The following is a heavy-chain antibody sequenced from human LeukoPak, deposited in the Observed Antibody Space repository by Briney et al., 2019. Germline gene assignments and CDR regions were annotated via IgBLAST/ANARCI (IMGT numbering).Heavy chain of an antibody. D-gene: IGHD5-12*01. CDR3: AKDGAWLRFDD. J-gene: IGHJ4*02. CDR2: ISPGGPT. V-gene: IGHV3-23*01. CDR1: GFPFSSHG. Sequence: GTLRLSCAGSGFPFSSHGMNWVRQAPGKGLEWVSGISPGGPTYYADSVKGRFTISRDDSKNTLYLQMKNLRAEDTAVYYCAKDGAWLRFDDWGQGTLVTVSS.